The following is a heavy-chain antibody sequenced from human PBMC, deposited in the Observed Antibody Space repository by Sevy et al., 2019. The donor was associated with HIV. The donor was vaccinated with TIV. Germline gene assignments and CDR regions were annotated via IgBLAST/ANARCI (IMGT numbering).Heavy chain of an antibody. J-gene: IGHJ4*02. CDR1: GFTFSSYG. V-gene: IGHV3-30*18. Sequence: GGSLRLSCAASGFTFSSYGMHWVRQAPGKGLEWVAVISYDGSNKYYADSVKGRFTISRDNSKNTLYLQMNSLRAEDTAVYYCAKVSGEWFGEYVDYLGQGTLVTVSS. CDR2: ISYDGSNK. D-gene: IGHD3-10*01. CDR3: AKVSGEWFGEYVDY.